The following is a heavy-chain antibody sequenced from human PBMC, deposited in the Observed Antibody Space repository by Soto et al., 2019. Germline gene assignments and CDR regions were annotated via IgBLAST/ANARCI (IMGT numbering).Heavy chain of an antibody. CDR2: IYHSGST. D-gene: IGHD2-8*01. CDR1: GYSISSGYY. J-gene: IGHJ4*02. Sequence: SETLSLTFAVSGYSISSGYYWGWIRQPPGKGLEWIGSIYHSGSTYYNPSLKSRVTISVDTSKNQFSLKLRSVTAADTAVYCCARCIMLYYFDYWGQGTLVTVSS. CDR3: ARCIMLYYFDY. V-gene: IGHV4-38-2*01.